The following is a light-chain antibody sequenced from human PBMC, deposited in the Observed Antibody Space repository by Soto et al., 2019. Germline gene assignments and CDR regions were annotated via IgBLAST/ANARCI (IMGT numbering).Light chain of an antibody. V-gene: IGKV1-5*03. CDR1: QRIDRW. CDR3: QQYKTYMYN. Sequence: DIQMTQYPSTLSASVGDRVTITCRASQRIDRWLAWYQQKPGKAPKLLIYRASSLESGVPSRFSGSGYGTEFTLTISSLQPDDFATYYCQQYKTYMYNFAQGTKLEIK. J-gene: IGKJ2*01. CDR2: RAS.